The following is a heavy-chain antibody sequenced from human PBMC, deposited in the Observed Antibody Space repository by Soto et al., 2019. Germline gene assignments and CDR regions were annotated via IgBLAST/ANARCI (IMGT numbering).Heavy chain of an antibody. CDR2: IKQDGSEK. Sequence: GGSLRLSCAASGFTFSSYWMSWVRQAPGKGLEWVANIKQDGSEKYYVDSVKGRFTISRDNAKNSLYLQMNSLRAEDTAVYYCARVSVGDYIWGSYRYPYYYYYMDVWGKGTTVTVSS. CDR1: GFTFSSYW. J-gene: IGHJ6*03. CDR3: ARVSVGDYIWGSYRYPYYYYYMDV. D-gene: IGHD3-16*02. V-gene: IGHV3-7*01.